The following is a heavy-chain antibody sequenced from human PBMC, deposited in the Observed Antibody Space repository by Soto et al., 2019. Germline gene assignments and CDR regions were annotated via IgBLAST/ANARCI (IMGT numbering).Heavy chain of an antibody. CDR1: GDTISTGGYS. CDR2: IYYSGST. D-gene: IGHD3-3*01. J-gene: IGHJ6*02. V-gene: IGHV4-61*08. Sequence: PSETLSLTCVVSGDTISTGGYSWAWIRQPPGKGLEWIGYIYYSGSTNYNPSLKSRVTISVDTSKNQFSLKLSSVTAADTAVYYCAREFQSQNYDFWSGSYPRQYGMDVWGQGTTVTVSS. CDR3: AREFQSQNYDFWSGSYPRQYGMDV.